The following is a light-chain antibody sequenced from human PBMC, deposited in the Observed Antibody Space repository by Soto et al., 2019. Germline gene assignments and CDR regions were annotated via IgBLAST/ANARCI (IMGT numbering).Light chain of an antibody. CDR1: QSVRSD. CDR3: QQYVNWPPTFT. V-gene: IGKV3D-15*01. CDR2: AAF. J-gene: IGKJ2*01. Sequence: EIVMTQSPATLSVSPGERVTLSCRASQSVRSDLAWYQQKPGQAPRLLIYAAFTRATGIPARFSGSGSGTEFTLAISSLQSEDFAVYYCQQYVNWPPTFTFGQGTKLEIK.